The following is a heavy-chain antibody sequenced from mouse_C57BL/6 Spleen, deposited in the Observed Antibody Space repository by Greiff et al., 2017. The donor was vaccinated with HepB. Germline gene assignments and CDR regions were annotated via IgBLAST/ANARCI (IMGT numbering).Heavy chain of an antibody. CDR3: ARWGGGRLAY. J-gene: IGHJ3*01. CDR2: IYPGNGDT. V-gene: IGHV1-82*01. CDR1: GYAFSSSW. Sequence: VQLQQSGPELVKPGASVKISCKASGYAFSSSWMNWVKQRPGKGLEWIGRIYPGNGDTNYNGKFKGKATLTDDKSSSTAYMQLSSLTSEDSAVYVWARWGGGRLAYWGQGTLVTVSA. D-gene: IGHD3-3*01.